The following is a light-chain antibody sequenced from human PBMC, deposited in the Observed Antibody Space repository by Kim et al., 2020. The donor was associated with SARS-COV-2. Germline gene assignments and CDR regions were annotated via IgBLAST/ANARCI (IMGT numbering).Light chain of an antibody. J-gene: IGKJ1*01. CDR2: GAS. V-gene: IGKV3-20*01. CDR1: QSVSSNY. Sequence: EIVLTQSPSTLSLSPGERATLSCRASQSVSSNYLAWYQQRPGQSPRLLIYGASNRATGIPDRFTGSGSGTAFTLTISRLEAEDFALYYCQQYDTSPQTFGQGTKVDIK. CDR3: QQYDTSPQT.